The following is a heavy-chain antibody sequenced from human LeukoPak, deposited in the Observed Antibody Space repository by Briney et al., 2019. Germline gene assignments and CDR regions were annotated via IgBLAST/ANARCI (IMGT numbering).Heavy chain of an antibody. CDR1: GFTVSNSY. CDR3: ATGVSSTLLLGY. CDR2: IYSGGIT. Sequence: GRSLRLSCAASGFTVSNSYMSWVRHDPGKGLEWVTDIYSGGITYYADSVKGRFTISRDNSKNSVYLQMNSLGAEDAAVYYCATGVSSTLLLGYWGPGTLVTVSS. J-gene: IGHJ4*02. V-gene: IGHV3-66*01. D-gene: IGHD3-22*01.